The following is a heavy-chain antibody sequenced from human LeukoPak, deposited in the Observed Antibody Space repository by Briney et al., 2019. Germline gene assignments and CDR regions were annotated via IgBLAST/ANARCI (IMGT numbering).Heavy chain of an antibody. V-gene: IGHV3-21*01. J-gene: IGHJ3*02. Sequence: PGGSLRLSCAASGFTFSSYSMNWVRQAPGKGLEWVSSISSSSSYIYYADSVKGRFTISRDNAKNSLYLQMNSLRAEDTAVYYCARDPEYDRPRGGVAFDIWGQGTMVTVSS. CDR2: ISSSSSYI. D-gene: IGHD3-22*01. CDR3: ARDPEYDRPRGGVAFDI. CDR1: GFTFSSYS.